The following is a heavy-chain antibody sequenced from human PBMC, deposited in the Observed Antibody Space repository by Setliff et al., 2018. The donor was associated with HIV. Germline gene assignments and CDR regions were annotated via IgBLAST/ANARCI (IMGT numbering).Heavy chain of an antibody. Sequence: SVKVSCKASGGTFSSYAISWVRQAPGQGLEWMGGIIPILGIANYAQKFQGRVTITADKSTSTAYMELSSLRSEDTAVYYCARAERGYSYGKGYYFDYWGQGTLVTVSS. V-gene: IGHV1-69*10. J-gene: IGHJ4*02. CDR3: ARAERGYSYGKGYYFDY. CDR2: IIPILGIA. CDR1: GGTFSSYA. D-gene: IGHD5-18*01.